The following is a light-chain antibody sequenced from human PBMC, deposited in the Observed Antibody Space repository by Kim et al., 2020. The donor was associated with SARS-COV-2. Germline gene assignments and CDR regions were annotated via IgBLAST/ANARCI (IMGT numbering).Light chain of an antibody. J-gene: IGKJ4*01. CDR3: QQYGSSPLT. V-gene: IGKV3-20*01. CDR1: KIVSTS. Sequence: LSPGESAILSRRASKIVSTSLAWYQHKSGQAPRLLIFGATNRASGIPDRFSGSGSGTDFTLTISRLEPEDFALYYCQQYGSSPLTFGGGTKVDIK. CDR2: GAT.